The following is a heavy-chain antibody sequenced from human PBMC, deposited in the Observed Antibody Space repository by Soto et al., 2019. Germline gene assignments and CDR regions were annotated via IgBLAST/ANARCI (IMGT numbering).Heavy chain of an antibody. D-gene: IGHD6-13*01. CDR2: IYYSGST. J-gene: IGHJ4*02. CDR3: ASPGGSGWFYFDS. Sequence: PSETLSLTCIVSGESISGTIYYWGWIRQPPGKGLEWIGSIYYSGSTYYNPSLKSRVTISVDTSKNHFSLKLASVTAADTAVYYCASPGGSGWFYFDSWGKEPQFTVP. CDR1: GESISGTIYY. V-gene: IGHV4-39*02.